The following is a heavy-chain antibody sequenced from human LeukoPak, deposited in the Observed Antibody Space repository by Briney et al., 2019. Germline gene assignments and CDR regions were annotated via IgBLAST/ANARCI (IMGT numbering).Heavy chain of an antibody. D-gene: IGHD3-3*01. CDR3: ARHDFWSGFKGGDY. V-gene: IGHV3-48*03. J-gene: IGHJ4*02. CDR1: GFIVSSVE. CDR2: IATDGSI. Sequence: GGSLRLSRAASGFIVSSVEMNWVREAPGRGLEWISFIATDGSINYADSVKGRFTISRDNAKNSLYLQMNSLRAEDTAFYYCARHDFWSGFKGGDYWGQGTLVTVSS.